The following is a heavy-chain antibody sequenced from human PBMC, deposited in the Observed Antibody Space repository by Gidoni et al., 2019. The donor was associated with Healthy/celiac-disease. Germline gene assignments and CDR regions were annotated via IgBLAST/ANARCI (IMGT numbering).Heavy chain of an antibody. J-gene: IGHJ6*03. Sequence: EVQLVQSGAEVKKPGESLRITCKGSGYSFPSYWIGWVRQMPGKGLEWMGRIDPSDSYTNYSPSFQGHGTISADKSISTAYLQWSSLKASDTAMYYCARHSGYSSGRYYYYYMDVWGKGTTVTVS. D-gene: IGHD6-19*01. V-gene: IGHV5-10-1*03. CDR3: ARHSGYSSGRYYYYYMDV. CDR1: GYSFPSYW. CDR2: IDPSDSYT.